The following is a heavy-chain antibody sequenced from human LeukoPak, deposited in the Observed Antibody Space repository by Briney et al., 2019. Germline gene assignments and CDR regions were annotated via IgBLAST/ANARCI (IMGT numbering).Heavy chain of an antibody. D-gene: IGHD5-18*01. Sequence: SETLSLTCTVSGGSINSGSYYWSWIRQPAGKGLEWMGYFYTSGHTSYNPSLKSRVTISVDTSKNQFSLKMNSVTAADTAVYYCARGVHGYSYGYVPWELYSYMDVWGKGTTVSISS. CDR1: GGSINSGSYY. CDR2: FYTSGHT. J-gene: IGHJ6*03. CDR3: ARGVHGYSYGYVPWELYSYMDV. V-gene: IGHV4-61*09.